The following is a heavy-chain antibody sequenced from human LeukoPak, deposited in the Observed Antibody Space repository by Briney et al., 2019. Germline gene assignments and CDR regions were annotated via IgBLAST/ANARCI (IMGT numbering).Heavy chain of an antibody. D-gene: IGHD2-15*01. CDR3: ARDSDRVVAATN. CDR1: GFTFSSYA. Sequence: QAGGSLRLSCAASGFTFSSYAMSWVRQAPGKGLEWVSVIYSGGSTYYADSVKGRFTISRDNSKNTLYLQMNSLRAEDTAVYYCARDSDRVVAATNWGQGTLVTVSS. V-gene: IGHV3-66*01. CDR2: IYSGGST. J-gene: IGHJ4*02.